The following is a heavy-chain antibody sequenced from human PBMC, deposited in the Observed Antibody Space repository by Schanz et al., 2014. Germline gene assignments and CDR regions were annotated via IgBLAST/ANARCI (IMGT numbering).Heavy chain of an antibody. D-gene: IGHD3-22*01. Sequence: QVQLVESGGGVVQPGRSLRLSCAGSGFSFSDYGMHWVRQAPSRGLEWVAVISYHGSERYYADSVKGRFTISRDNSKNTLYLQMNSLRTEDTAVYFCAKSYDTSGYSGFDYWGQGTLVTVSS. CDR1: GFSFSDYG. CDR2: ISYHGSER. V-gene: IGHV3-30*18. CDR3: AKSYDTSGYSGFDY. J-gene: IGHJ4*02.